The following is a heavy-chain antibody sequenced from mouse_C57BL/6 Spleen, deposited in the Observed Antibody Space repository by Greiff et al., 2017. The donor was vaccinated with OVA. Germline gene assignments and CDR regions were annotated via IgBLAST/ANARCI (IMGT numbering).Heavy chain of an antibody. CDR3: ARGGITTEWYFDV. D-gene: IGHD2-4*01. V-gene: IGHV1-55*01. CDR1: GYTFTSYW. Sequence: QVQLQQPGAELVKPGASVKLSCKASGYTFTSYWITWVKQRPGQGLEWIGDIYPGSGSTNYNEKFKSKATLTVDTSSSTAYMQLSSLTSEDSAVDYCARGGITTEWYFDVWGTGTTVTVSS. CDR2: IYPGSGST. J-gene: IGHJ1*03.